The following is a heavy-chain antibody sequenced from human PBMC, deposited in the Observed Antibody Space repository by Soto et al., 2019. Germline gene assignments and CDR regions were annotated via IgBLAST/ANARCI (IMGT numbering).Heavy chain of an antibody. V-gene: IGHV1-69*01. J-gene: IGHJ2*01. CDR3: ARGEGLGDLNWYLDL. D-gene: IGHD3-3*01. CDR1: GGTFSSYA. Sequence: QVQLVQSGAEVKKPGSSVKVSCKASGGTFSSYAISWVRQAPGQGLEWMGGIIPIFGTANYAQKFQGRVTITEEESTSSAYMELSSLRCEDTAVYYCARGEGLGDLNWYLDLWGRGPLVTVSS. CDR2: IIPIFGTA.